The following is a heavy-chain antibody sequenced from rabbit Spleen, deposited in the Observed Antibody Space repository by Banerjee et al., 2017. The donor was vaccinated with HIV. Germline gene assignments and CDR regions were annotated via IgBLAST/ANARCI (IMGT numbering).Heavy chain of an antibody. CDR3: ARDTGSSFSSYGMDL. CDR1: GFSFSNKAV. D-gene: IGHD8-1*01. CDR2: IDTSNGDT. J-gene: IGHJ6*01. V-gene: IGHV1S45*01. Sequence: QEQLVESGGGLVKPEESLKLSCTASGFSFSNKAVMCWVRQAPGKGLEWIACIDTSNGDTDYANWPKGRFTISKTSSTTVTLQMTSLTVADTATYFCARDTGSSFSSYGMDLWGPGTLVTVS.